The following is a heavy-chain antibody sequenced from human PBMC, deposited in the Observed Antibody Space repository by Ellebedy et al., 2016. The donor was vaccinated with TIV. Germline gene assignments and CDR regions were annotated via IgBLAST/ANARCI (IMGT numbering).Heavy chain of an antibody. CDR2: ISTYNGNT. V-gene: IGHV1-18*04. CDR3: ARDQRGGYSSGWFNY. J-gene: IGHJ4*02. CDR1: GYTFTNYG. D-gene: IGHD6-19*01. Sequence: AASVKVSCNASGYTFTNYGISWVRQAPGQGLEWMGRISTYNGNTNYAQRFQGRVTMTTETSTSTVHMELGSLKSDDTAVYYCARDQRGGYSSGWFNYWGQGTRVTVSS.